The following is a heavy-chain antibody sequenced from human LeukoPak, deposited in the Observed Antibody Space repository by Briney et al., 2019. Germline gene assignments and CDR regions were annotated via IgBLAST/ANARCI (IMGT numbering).Heavy chain of an antibody. CDR1: GFTFSRYD. D-gene: IGHD2-2*02. CDR3: ARAASGWLYRMDY. J-gene: IGHJ4*02. Sequence: GGSLRLSCAASGFTFSRYDMHWVRQATGKGLEWVSATGTVGDTYYADSVKGRFTVSRDNGQNSFYLQMDSLTAGDTAVYYCARAASGWLYRMDYWGQGTPVTVSS. CDR2: TGTVGDT. V-gene: IGHV3-13*04.